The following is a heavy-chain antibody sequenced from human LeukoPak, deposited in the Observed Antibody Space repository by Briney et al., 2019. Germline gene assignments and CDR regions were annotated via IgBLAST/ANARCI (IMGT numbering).Heavy chain of an antibody. CDR2: INHSGST. V-gene: IGHV4-59*01. J-gene: IGHJ4*02. Sequence: SETLSLTCTVSDGSISSYYWSWIRQPPGKGLEWIGEINHSGSTNYNPSLKSRVTISLDTSRTQFSLKLNSVTAADTAVYYCARDSRGAGPDFDYWGQGTLVTVSS. CDR3: ARDSRGAGPDFDY. CDR1: DGSISSYY. D-gene: IGHD6-19*01.